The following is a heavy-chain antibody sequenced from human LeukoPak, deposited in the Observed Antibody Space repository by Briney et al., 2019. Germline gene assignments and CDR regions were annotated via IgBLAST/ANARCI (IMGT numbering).Heavy chain of an antibody. V-gene: IGHV3-48*03. Sequence: GGSLRLSCAASGFTSSSYEMNWVRQAPGKGLEWVSYISSSGSTIYYADSVKGRFTISRDNAKNSLYLQMNSLRAEDTAVYYCARKGSSSWAFDYWGQGTLVTVSS. CDR2: ISSSGSTI. J-gene: IGHJ4*02. CDR3: ARKGSSSWAFDY. CDR1: GFTSSSYE. D-gene: IGHD6-13*01.